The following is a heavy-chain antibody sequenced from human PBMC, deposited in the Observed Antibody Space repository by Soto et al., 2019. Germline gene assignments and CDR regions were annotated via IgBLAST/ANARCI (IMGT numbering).Heavy chain of an antibody. D-gene: IGHD2-15*01. CDR2: ISLYNGNT. CDR1: GYTFNNYG. CDR3: GSGHGPGSEGRWFGY. J-gene: IGHJ4*02. V-gene: IGHV1-18*01. Sequence: QVQLVQSAADMKKPGASVKVSCKASGYTFNNYGISWVRQAPGQGLEWMGWISLYNGNTKYAQKFQGRVTMTTATSTRKAYMVLRSLRFVDRAVYYCGSGHGPGSEGRWFGYWGQGTLLPVSS.